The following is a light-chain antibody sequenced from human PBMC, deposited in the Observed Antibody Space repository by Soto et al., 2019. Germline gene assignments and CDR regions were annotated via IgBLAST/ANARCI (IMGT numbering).Light chain of an antibody. Sequence: DIQMTQSPSSLQASVGDRVTITCRASQSISSYLNWYQQKPGKAPKLLIYAASSLQSGVPSRFSGSGSGTEFTLTISSLQPEDFATYYCQQSYSTPRTFGQGTKREIK. V-gene: IGKV1-39*01. CDR1: QSISSY. CDR2: AAS. J-gene: IGKJ2*01. CDR3: QQSYSTPRT.